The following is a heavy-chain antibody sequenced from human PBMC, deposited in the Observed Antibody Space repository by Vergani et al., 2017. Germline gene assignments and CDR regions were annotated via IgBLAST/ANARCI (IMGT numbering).Heavy chain of an antibody. J-gene: IGHJ6*02. CDR3: ARDTVGDRPYGMDV. CDR2: IYYSGST. CDR1: GGSISSGGYY. V-gene: IGHV4-31*01. Sequence: QVQLQESGPGLVKPSQTLSLTCTVSGGSISSGGYYWSWIRQHPGKGLEWIGYIYYSGSTYYNPSLKSLVTISVDPSKNQFSLKLSSVTAADTAVYYCARDTVGDRPYGMDVWGQGTTVTVSS. D-gene: IGHD2-15*01.